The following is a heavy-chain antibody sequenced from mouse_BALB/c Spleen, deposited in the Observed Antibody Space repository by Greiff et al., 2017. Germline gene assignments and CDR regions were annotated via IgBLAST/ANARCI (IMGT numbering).Heavy chain of an antibody. Sequence: QVQLQQSGAELARPGASVKLSCKASGYTFTSYWMQWVKQRPGQGLEWIGAIYPGDGDTRYTQKFKGKATLTADKSSSTAYMQLSSLASEDSAVYYCARNYGSSYDYAMDYWGQGTSVTVSS. V-gene: IGHV1-87*01. J-gene: IGHJ4*01. CDR2: IYPGDGDT. CDR3: ARNYGSSYDYAMDY. D-gene: IGHD1-1*01. CDR1: GYTFTSYW.